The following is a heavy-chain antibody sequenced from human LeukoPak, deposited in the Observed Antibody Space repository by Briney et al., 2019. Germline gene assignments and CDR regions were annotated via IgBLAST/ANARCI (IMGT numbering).Heavy chain of an antibody. D-gene: IGHD3-10*01. Sequence: ETLSLTCTVSGGSISSSSYYWGWIRQAPGKGLEWVANIKQDGSEKYYVDSVKGRFTISRDNAKNSLYLQMNSLRAEDTAVYYCARGGRTYYYGSGSSYWGQGTLVTVSS. CDR3: ARGGRTYYYGSGSSY. CDR1: GGSISSSSYY. CDR2: IKQDGSEK. J-gene: IGHJ4*02. V-gene: IGHV3-7*01.